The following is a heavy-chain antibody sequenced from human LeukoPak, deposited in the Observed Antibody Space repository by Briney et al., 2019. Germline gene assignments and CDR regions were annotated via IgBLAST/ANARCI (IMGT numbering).Heavy chain of an antibody. CDR3: ARNKDYGDYSCLAY. V-gene: IGHV3-21*01. Sequence: GGSLRLSCAASGFTFSSLAMSWVRQAPGKGLEWVSSISSSSSYIYYADSVKGRFTISRDNAKNSLYLQMNSLRAEDTAVYYCARNKDYGDYSCLAYWGQGTLVTVSS. D-gene: IGHD4-17*01. CDR2: ISSSSSYI. CDR1: GFTFSSLA. J-gene: IGHJ4*02.